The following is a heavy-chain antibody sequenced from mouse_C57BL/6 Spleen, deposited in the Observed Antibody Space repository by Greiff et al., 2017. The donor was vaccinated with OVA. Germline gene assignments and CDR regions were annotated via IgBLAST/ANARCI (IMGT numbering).Heavy chain of an antibody. CDR2: IWTGGGT. V-gene: IGHV2-9-1*01. D-gene: IGHD4-1*01. Sequence: VKVVESGPGLVAPSQSLSITCTVSGFSLTSYAISWVRQPPGKGLEWLGVIWTGGGTNYNSALKSRLSISKDNSKSQVFLKMNSLQTDDTARYYCARSGNWDEEYAMDYWGQGTSVTVSS. J-gene: IGHJ4*01. CDR3: ARSGNWDEEYAMDY. CDR1: GFSLTSYA.